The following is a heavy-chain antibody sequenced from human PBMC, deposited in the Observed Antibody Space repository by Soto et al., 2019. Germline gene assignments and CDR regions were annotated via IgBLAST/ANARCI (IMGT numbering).Heavy chain of an antibody. CDR3: SRGILTGYYHPGYYFDY. V-gene: IGHV3-7*01. CDR1: GFTFRSYW. Sequence: GSSLTLSCAASGFTFRSYWMSWVRQAPGKGLEWVANIKQDGSEKYYVDSVKGRFTIYRDNAKNSLYLQMNSLRAEDTAVYYCSRGILTGYYHPGYYFDYWGQRTLVTVSS. J-gene: IGHJ4*02. D-gene: IGHD3-9*01. CDR2: IKQDGSEK.